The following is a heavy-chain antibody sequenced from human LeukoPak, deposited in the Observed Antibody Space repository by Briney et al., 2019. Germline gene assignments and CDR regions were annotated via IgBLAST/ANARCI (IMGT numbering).Heavy chain of an antibody. CDR3: ARLGDPMAPSYWYFDL. J-gene: IGHJ2*01. D-gene: IGHD5-24*01. V-gene: IGHV4-59*08. CDR2: IYYSGST. CDR1: GGSISSYY. Sequence: PSETLSLTCTVSGGSISSYYWSCIRQPPGKGLEWIGYIYYSGSTNYNPSLKSRVTISVDTSKNQFSLKLSSVTAADTAVYYCARLGDPMAPSYWYFDLWGRGTLVTVSS.